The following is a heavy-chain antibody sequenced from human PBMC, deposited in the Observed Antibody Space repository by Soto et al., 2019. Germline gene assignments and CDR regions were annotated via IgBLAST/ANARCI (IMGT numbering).Heavy chain of an antibody. Sequence: ASVKVSCKASGGTLSNYALSWVRQAPGQGLEWVGGIIPIFGTSNYAQNFQGRVTITADESTSTAYMELSSLRSEDTAVYYCARGVRTGFYGMDVWGQGTTVTVSS. J-gene: IGHJ6*02. V-gene: IGHV1-69*13. CDR1: GGTLSNYA. CDR2: IIPIFGTS. D-gene: IGHD3-10*01. CDR3: ARGVRTGFYGMDV.